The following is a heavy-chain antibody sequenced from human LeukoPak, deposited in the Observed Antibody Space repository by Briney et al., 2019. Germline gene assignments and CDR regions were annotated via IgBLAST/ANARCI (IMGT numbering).Heavy chain of an antibody. D-gene: IGHD6-19*01. Sequence: PGGFLRLSCAASGFTFSSYSMNWVRQAPGKGLEWVSYISSSISVIYYADSVKGRFTISRDNAKNSLYLQMNSLRDEDTAVYYCARDQYSGHWYYALDIWGQGTMVTVSS. V-gene: IGHV3-48*02. CDR1: GFTFSSYS. J-gene: IGHJ3*02. CDR3: ARDQYSGHWYYALDI. CDR2: ISSSISVI.